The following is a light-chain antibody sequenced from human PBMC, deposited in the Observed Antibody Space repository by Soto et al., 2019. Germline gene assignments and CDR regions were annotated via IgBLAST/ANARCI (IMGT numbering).Light chain of an antibody. CDR1: RSNIGSNY. CDR3: VAWDDSLSGDV. J-gene: IGLJ7*01. Sequence: QPVLTQPPTASGTPGQRVTISCSGSRSNIGSNYVYWYQQVPGTAPKLLIYRNDQRPSGVPDRFSGSKSGTSASLAISGLRSEDEADYYCVAWDDSLSGDVFGGGTQLTVL. V-gene: IGLV1-47*01. CDR2: RND.